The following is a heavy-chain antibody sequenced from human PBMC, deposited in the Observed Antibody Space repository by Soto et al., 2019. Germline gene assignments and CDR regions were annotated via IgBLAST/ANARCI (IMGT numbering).Heavy chain of an antibody. Sequence: QLQLQESGPGLVKPSETLSLTCTVSGGSISSSSYYWGWIRQPPGKGLEWIGSIYYSGSTYYNPSLKSRVTISVDTSKNQFSLKLSSVTAADTAVYYCARHVVVVPAATATYFDYWGQGTLVTVSS. CDR1: GGSISSSSYY. CDR2: IYYSGST. CDR3: ARHVVVVPAATATYFDY. D-gene: IGHD2-2*01. V-gene: IGHV4-39*01. J-gene: IGHJ4*02.